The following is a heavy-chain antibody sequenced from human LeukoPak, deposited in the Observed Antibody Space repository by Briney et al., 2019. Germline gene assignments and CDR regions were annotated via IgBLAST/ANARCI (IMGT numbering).Heavy chain of an antibody. J-gene: IGHJ4*02. CDR2: ITASSTAI. CDR1: GFTFNTYT. CDR3: ARDRYSGSYPLDY. Sequence: GGSLRLSCAASGFTFNTYTMNWVRQAPGKGLEWASSITASSTAIYSADSVKGRFTISRDNAKNFLYLQMNSLRAEDTAVYYCARDRYSGSYPLDYWGQGTLVTVSS. D-gene: IGHD1-26*01. V-gene: IGHV3-21*04.